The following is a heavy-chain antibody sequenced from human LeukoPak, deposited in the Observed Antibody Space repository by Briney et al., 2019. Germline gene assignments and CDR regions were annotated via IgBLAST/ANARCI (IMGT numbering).Heavy chain of an antibody. CDR1: GYTFTDYY. J-gene: IGHJ4*02. Sequence: SVTVSCKASGYTFTDYYTHWLRQAPGQGLEWMGWINPNNDDTKYAQKFQGWVTMTKDTSINTAYIELRRLTSDDTAVYFCARVPGGLSYFFDRWGQGTLVTVSS. V-gene: IGHV1-2*04. CDR2: INPNNDDT. D-gene: IGHD5-12*01. CDR3: ARVPGGLSYFFDR.